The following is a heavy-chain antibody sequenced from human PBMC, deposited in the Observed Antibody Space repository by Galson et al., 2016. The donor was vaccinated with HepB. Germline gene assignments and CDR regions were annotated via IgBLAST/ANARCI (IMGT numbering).Heavy chain of an antibody. CDR2: IKQDGSEK. V-gene: IGHV3-7*03. J-gene: IGHJ5*02. CDR1: GFTFSKYW. D-gene: IGHD2-2*01. CDR3: AKAAQYCSSSSCRNWFDP. Sequence: SLRLSCAASGFTFSKYWMSWVRQAPGKRLEWVANIKQDGSEKDYVDSVKGRFTISRDNAKNSLYLQMNSLRPEDTALYFCAKAAQYCSSSSCRNWFDPWGLGTLVTVSS.